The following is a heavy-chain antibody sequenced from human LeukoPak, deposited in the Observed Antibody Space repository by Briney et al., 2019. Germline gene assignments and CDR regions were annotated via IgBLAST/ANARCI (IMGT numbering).Heavy chain of an antibody. D-gene: IGHD3-22*01. CDR3: AGGLGYYDSSGYVKY. V-gene: IGHV4-4*02. CDR1: GGSISSSNW. CDR2: IYHSGST. Sequence: PSETLSLTCAVSGGSISSSNWWSWVRQPPGKGLEWIGEIYHSGSTNYNPSLKSRVTISVDKSKNQFSLKLSSVTAADTAVYYCAGGLGYYDSSGYVKYWGQGTLVTVSS. J-gene: IGHJ4*02.